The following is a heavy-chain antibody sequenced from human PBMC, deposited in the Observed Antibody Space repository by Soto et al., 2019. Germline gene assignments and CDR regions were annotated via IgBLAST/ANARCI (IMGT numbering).Heavy chain of an antibody. Sequence: QVQLVQSGAELKKPGSSVKVSCKASGGPFNRHAISWVRQAPGQGLEWMGGIIPIFGVAKYSPKFQGRVTITADESTTTVYMELSSLRSGDSAVYYCARATSGNIEETAASWAQYDPWGQGTLVTVSS. CDR2: IIPIFGVA. CDR3: ARATSGNIEETAASWAQYDP. V-gene: IGHV1-69*01. CDR1: GGPFNRHA. D-gene: IGHD2-15*01. J-gene: IGHJ5*02.